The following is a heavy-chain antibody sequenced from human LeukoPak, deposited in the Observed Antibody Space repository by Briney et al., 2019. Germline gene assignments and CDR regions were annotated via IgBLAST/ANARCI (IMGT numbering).Heavy chain of an antibody. J-gene: IGHJ4*02. CDR3: AKDSPPYASYYPGIAAAGKNYFDY. V-gene: IGHV3-7*01. CDR2: IKQDGSEK. Sequence: GGSLRLSCAASGFTFSTYWMGWVRQAPGKGLEWVANIKQDGSEKYYADSVKGRFTISRDNSKNTLYLQMNSLRAEDTAVYYCAKDSPPYASYYPGIAAAGKNYFDYWGQGTLVTVSS. D-gene: IGHD6-13*01. CDR1: GFTFSTYW.